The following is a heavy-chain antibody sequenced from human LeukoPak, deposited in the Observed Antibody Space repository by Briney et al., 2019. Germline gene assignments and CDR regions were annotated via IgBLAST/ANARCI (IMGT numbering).Heavy chain of an antibody. CDR1: GGSISSYY. CDR3: ARTPPEWELLYNDAFDI. D-gene: IGHD1-26*01. CDR2: IYYSGST. J-gene: IGHJ3*02. Sequence: SETLSLTCTVSGGSISSYYWSWIRQPPGKGLEWLGYIYYSGSTDYNPSLKSRVTISVDTSKNQFSLKLSSVTAADTAVYYCARTPPEWELLYNDAFDIWGQGTMVTVSS. V-gene: IGHV4-59*01.